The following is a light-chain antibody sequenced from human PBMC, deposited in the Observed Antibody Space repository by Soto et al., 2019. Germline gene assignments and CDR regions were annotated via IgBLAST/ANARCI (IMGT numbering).Light chain of an antibody. CDR2: DAS. J-gene: IGKJ2*01. CDR3: QQYNLYPYT. Sequence: DIPMTQSPSTLSASVGDRVTITCRASQNINVYLAWYQQKPGTAPKFLIYDASNLENGVPSRFSGSGSGTEFTLTINSLQPIDFATYYCQQYNLYPYTFGQGTKVEI. CDR1: QNINVY. V-gene: IGKV1-5*01.